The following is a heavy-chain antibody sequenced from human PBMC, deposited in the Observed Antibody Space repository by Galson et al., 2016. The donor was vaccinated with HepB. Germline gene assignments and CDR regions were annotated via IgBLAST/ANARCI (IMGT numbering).Heavy chain of an antibody. CDR1: GFTFSDSN. CDR2: ISYSGTTM. V-gene: IGHV3-11*01. J-gene: IGHJ4*02. CDR3: ATEAVAAKFDH. D-gene: IGHD6-19*01. Sequence: SLRLSCAASGFTFSDSNMTWIRQVPGKGLEWVSYISYSGTTMYYSDSVKGRFTISRDNAKNSLYLQMNSLRADDTAVYYCATEAVAAKFDHWGQGTLVTVSS.